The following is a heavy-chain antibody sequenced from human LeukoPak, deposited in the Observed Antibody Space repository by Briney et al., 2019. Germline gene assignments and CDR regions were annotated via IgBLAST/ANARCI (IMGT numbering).Heavy chain of an antibody. CDR3: ASHRTGKYYWYFDL. CDR1: GGSISSGGYY. D-gene: IGHD1-1*01. V-gene: IGHV4-31*03. Sequence: SQTLSLTCTVSGGSISSGGYYRSWIRQHPGKGLEWIGYIYYSGSTYHNPSLKSRVTISVDTSKNQFSLKLSSVTAADTAVYYCASHRTGKYYWYFDLWGRGTLVTVSS. CDR2: IYYSGST. J-gene: IGHJ2*01.